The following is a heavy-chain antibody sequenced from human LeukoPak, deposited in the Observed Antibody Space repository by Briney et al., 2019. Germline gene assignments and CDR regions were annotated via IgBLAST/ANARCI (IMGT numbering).Heavy chain of an antibody. D-gene: IGHD3-10*01. Sequence: GGSLRLSCAASGFTVSSYYMRWVRQAPGKGLEGVSVIYSGGSTYYADSVKGRFTISRDNSKNTLYLQMNSLGAEDTAVYYCARDLTGYYWGQGTLVTVSS. CDR3: ARDLTGYY. V-gene: IGHV3-53*01. J-gene: IGHJ4*02. CDR2: IYSGGST. CDR1: GFTVSSYY.